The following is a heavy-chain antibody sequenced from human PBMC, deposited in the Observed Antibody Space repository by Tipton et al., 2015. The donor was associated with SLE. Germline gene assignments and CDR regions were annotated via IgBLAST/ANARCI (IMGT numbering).Heavy chain of an antibody. Sequence: TLSLTCSVSGGSIKIYYWSWIRQPPGKGLEWIGYIYYSGSTNYNPSLKSRVTISVDTSKNQFSLKLSSVTAADTAVYYCARDQGGSYESRTDAFDIWGQGTMVTVSS. CDR1: GGSIKIYY. CDR3: ARDQGGSYESRTDAFDI. V-gene: IGHV4-59*01. J-gene: IGHJ3*02. D-gene: IGHD1-26*01. CDR2: IYYSGST.